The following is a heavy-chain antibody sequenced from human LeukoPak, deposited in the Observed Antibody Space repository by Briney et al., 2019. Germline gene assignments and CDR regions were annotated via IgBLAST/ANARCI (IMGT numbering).Heavy chain of an antibody. J-gene: IGHJ4*02. V-gene: IGHV3-53*01. Sequence: GGSLRLSCAASGFTVSSNYMSWVRQAPGKGLEWVSVIYSGGSTYYADSVKGRFTISRDNSKNTLYLQMNSLRAEDTAVYYCARGSSYYYDSSGWNYWGQGTLVTVSS. CDR1: GFTVSSNY. CDR3: ARGSSYYYDSSGWNY. CDR2: IYSGGST. D-gene: IGHD3-22*01.